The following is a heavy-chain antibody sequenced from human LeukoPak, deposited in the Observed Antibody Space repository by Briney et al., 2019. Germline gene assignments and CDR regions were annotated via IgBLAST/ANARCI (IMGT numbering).Heavy chain of an antibody. CDR1: GFTVSSNY. V-gene: IGHV3-66*01. J-gene: IGHJ4*02. CDR3: ARVRPPYYFDY. CDR2: IYSGGNT. Sequence: GGSLRLSCAASGFTVSSNYMSWARQAPGKGLEWVSIIYSGGNTYYADSVKGRFSISRDNSKNTLYLQMNSLRAEDTAVYYCARVRPPYYFDYWGPGTLVTVSS.